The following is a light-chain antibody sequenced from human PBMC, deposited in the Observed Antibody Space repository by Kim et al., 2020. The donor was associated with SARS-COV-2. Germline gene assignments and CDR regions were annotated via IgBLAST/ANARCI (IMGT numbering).Light chain of an antibody. J-gene: IGKJ4*01. CDR1: QSVSSY. V-gene: IGKV1-39*01. CDR3: QQSYSTLGLT. CDR2: AAS. Sequence: DIQMTQSPSSLSASVGDRVTITCRASQSVSSYLNWYQQKPGKAPQLLIYAASSLESGVPSRFSGSGFGTDFTLTISSLQPEDFATYYCQQSYSTLGLTFGGGTKVDIK.